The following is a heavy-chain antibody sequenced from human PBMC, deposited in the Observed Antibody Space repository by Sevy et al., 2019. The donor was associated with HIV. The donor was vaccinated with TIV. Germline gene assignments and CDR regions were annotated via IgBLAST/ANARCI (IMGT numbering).Heavy chain of an antibody. J-gene: IGHJ6*02. V-gene: IGHV4-59*01. CDR3: ARGRPDYYDGMDV. Sequence: SETLSLTCNVSGDSISGYYWSWIRQPPGKGLEWIGYIYYTRSTNYNPSLKSRVTISKDTSKNQVSLKLSSVIVADTAVNYCARGRPDYYDGMDVWGQGTTVTVSS. CDR1: GDSISGYY. CDR2: IYYTRST.